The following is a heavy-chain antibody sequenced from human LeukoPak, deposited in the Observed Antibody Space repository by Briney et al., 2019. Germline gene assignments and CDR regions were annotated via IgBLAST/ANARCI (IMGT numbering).Heavy chain of an antibody. CDR3: ARVSRYYDFWSGYYIDY. V-gene: IGHV4-34*01. CDR2: INHSGST. CDR1: GGSFSGYY. J-gene: IGHJ4*02. Sequence: ETLSLTCAVYGGSFSGYYWSWIRQPPGKGLEWIGEINHSGSTNYNPSLKSRVTISVDTSKNQFSLKLSSVTAADTAVYYCARVSRYYDFWSGYYIDYWGQGTLVTVSS. D-gene: IGHD3-3*01.